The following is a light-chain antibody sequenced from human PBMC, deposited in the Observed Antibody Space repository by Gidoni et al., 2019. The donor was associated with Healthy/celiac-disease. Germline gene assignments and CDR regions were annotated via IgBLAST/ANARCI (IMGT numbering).Light chain of an antibody. J-gene: IGKJ4*01. CDR1: QGISSA. CDR3: QQFNSYLLT. CDR2: DAS. Sequence: AIQLTQSPSSLSASVGDRVTITCRASQGISSALAWYQHKPGKAPKLLIYDASSLESGVPSRFSGSGSGTDFTLTISSLQPEDFATYYCQQFNSYLLTFGGGTKVEIK. V-gene: IGKV1-13*02.